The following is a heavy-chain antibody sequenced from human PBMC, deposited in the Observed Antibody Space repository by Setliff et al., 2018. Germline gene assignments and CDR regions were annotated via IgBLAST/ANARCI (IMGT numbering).Heavy chain of an antibody. D-gene: IGHD2-2*01. CDR2: INPTGEST. CDR3: ARGIIAYASWAPNKHAYYYYMDV. J-gene: IGHJ6*03. V-gene: IGHV1-46*01. CDR1: GYTLSSYY. Sequence: ASVTVSCKASGYTLSSYYMNWVRQAPGQGLEWMGLINPTGESTVYAEKFQGRVSMTRDTSTSTVYMDLESLKSGDTAIYYCARGIIAYASWAPNKHAYYYYMDVWGNGTTVTVS.